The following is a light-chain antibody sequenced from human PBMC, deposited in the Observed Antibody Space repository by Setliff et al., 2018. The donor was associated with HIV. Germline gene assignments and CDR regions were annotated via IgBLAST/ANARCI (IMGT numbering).Light chain of an antibody. Sequence: QSALIQPASVSGSPGQSVTVSCTGTSSDVGSYDFVSWYQQLPGKAPELLIYDVSDRPSGVSHRFSGSKSGNTASLTISGLQSEDEADYYCASYRPNDLGVFGTGTKGTVL. V-gene: IGLV2-14*03. J-gene: IGLJ1*01. CDR1: SSDVGSYDF. CDR3: ASYRPNDLGV. CDR2: DVS.